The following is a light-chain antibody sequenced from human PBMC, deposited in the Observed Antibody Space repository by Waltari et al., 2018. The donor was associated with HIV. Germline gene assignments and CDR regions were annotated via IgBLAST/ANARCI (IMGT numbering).Light chain of an antibody. V-gene: IGLV1-47*01. Sequence: QSILTQPPSTSGTPGQRVTISCSGSGSNLGSNSVSWYQLLLGTAPKLPIYRNNQRPSGVPDRFSGSKSATSASLAIGGLRSEDEADYYCAAWDDSLSGPVFGGGTKLTVL. CDR1: GSNLGSNS. CDR3: AAWDDSLSGPV. CDR2: RNN. J-gene: IGLJ3*02.